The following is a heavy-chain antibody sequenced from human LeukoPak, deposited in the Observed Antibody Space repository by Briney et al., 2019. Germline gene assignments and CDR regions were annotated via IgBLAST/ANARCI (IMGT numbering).Heavy chain of an antibody. D-gene: IGHD2/OR15-2a*01. V-gene: IGHV3-74*01. J-gene: IGHJ4*02. CDR1: GNYW. Sequence: GGSLRLSCAASGNYWMHWIRQVPGKGLVWVSHINSDGSWTSYADSVKGRFTISKDNAKNTVYLQMNSLRAEDTAVYYCVSFYETYWGRGTLVTVSS. CDR2: INSDGSWT. CDR3: VSFYETY.